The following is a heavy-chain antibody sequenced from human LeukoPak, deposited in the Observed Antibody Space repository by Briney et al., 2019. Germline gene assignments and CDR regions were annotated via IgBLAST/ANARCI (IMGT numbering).Heavy chain of an antibody. V-gene: IGHV3-23*01. Sequence: GGSLRLSCAASGFTFSSYAMSWVRQAPGKGLEWVSAISGSGGSTYYADSVKGRFTISRDNAKNSLYLQMNSLRAEDTAVYYCARDDIFGVVMYYWGQGTLVTAS. D-gene: IGHD3-3*01. CDR2: ISGSGGST. J-gene: IGHJ4*02. CDR1: GFTFSSYA. CDR3: ARDDIFGVVMYY.